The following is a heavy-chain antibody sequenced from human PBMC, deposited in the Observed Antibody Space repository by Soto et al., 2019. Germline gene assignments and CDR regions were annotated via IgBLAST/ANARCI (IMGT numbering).Heavy chain of an antibody. D-gene: IGHD4-17*01. CDR3: ARSHMTTVNPALLSNGMDV. CDR2: ISNAESHK. J-gene: IGHJ6*02. V-gene: IGHV3-30*03. CDR1: GFTFSTSD. Sequence: GGSLRLSCAGSGFTFSTSDMHWVRQAPGKGLEWVALISNAESHKYYADSVKGRFTISRDNSKNTLSLQMNSLRGEDTAVYYCARSHMTTVNPALLSNGMDVWGQGTTVTVSS.